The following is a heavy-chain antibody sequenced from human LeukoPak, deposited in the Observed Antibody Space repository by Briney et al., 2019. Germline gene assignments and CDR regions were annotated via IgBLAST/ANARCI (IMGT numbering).Heavy chain of an antibody. Sequence: GGSLRLSCAASGFTFSDYYMSWIRQAPGKGQERVSYISSSGSTIYYADSVKGRFTISSDNAKNSLYLQMNSLRAEDTAVYYCASSRGYYDSPEWGQGTLVTVSS. V-gene: IGHV3-11*01. J-gene: IGHJ4*02. CDR2: ISSSGSTI. D-gene: IGHD3-22*01. CDR3: ASSRGYYDSPE. CDR1: GFTFSDYY.